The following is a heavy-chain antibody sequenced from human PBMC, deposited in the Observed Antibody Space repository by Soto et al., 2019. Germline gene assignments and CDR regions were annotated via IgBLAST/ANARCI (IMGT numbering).Heavy chain of an antibody. CDR3: ARWGCSSWSVGTRVCYYYYYGMDV. D-gene: IGHD6-13*01. Sequence: PGGSLRLSCAASGFTFSSYAMHWVRQAPGKGLEWVAVISYDGSNKYYADSVKGRFTISRDNSKNTLYLQMNSLRAEDTAVYYCARWGCSSWSVGTRVCYYYYYGMDVWGQGTTVTVSS. CDR2: ISYDGSNK. V-gene: IGHV3-30-3*01. CDR1: GFTFSSYA. J-gene: IGHJ6*02.